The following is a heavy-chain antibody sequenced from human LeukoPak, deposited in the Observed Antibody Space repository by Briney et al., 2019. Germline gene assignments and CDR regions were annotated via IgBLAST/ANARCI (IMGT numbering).Heavy chain of an antibody. CDR2: ISTYTGSS. D-gene: IGHD4-17*01. CDR3: ARTMTTGTTHGELDF. J-gene: IGHJ4*02. V-gene: IGHV1-18*01. CDR1: GYTFSNYV. Sequence: ASVKVSCKASGYTFSNYVLTWVRQAPGQGLEWMGRISTYTGSSNYAQKFQDRVTMTTDTSTSTAYMELRNLSSDDTAVYSCARTMTTGTTHGELDFWGQGTLVTVSS.